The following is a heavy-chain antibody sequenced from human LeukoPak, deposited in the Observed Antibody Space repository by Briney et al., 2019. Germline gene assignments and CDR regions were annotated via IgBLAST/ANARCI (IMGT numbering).Heavy chain of an antibody. V-gene: IGHV3-48*03. D-gene: IGHD3-10*01. CDR3: ARDGTLWFGELSPYYGMDV. CDR1: GFTFSSYE. J-gene: IGHJ6*02. CDR2: ISSSGGTI. Sequence: PGGSLRLSCAASGFTFSSYEMNWVRQAPGKGLEWVSYISSSGGTIYYADSVKGRFTISRDNAKNSLYLQMNSLRAEDTAVYYCARDGTLWFGELSPYYGMDVWGQGTTVTVSS.